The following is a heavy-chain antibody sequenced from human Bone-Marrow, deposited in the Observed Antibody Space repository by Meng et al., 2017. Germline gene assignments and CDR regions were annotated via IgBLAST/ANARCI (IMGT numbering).Heavy chain of an antibody. Sequence: QVQLQQWGAGLLKPSETLSLPCAAYGGSFSGYYWSWIRQPPGKGLEWIGEINHSGSTNYNPSLKSRVTISVDTSKNQFSLKLSSVTAADTAVYYCARTRGYSYGYYGYWGQGTLVTVSS. J-gene: IGHJ4*02. CDR1: GGSFSGYY. CDR2: INHSGST. D-gene: IGHD5-18*01. CDR3: ARTRGYSYGYYGY. V-gene: IGHV4-34*01.